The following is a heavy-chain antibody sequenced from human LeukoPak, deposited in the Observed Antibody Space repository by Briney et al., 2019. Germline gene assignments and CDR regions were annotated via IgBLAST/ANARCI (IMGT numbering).Heavy chain of an antibody. D-gene: IGHD5-18*01. J-gene: IGHJ4*02. CDR1: GFTFSNYA. CDR3: AKDQEYTYGPFDY. CDR2: LSGTGAGT. V-gene: IGHV3-23*01. Sequence: GGSLRLSCAASGFTFSNYAMTWVRQAPGKGLKGVYALSGTGAGTYYAGSVKGRFTISRDNSKNTLYLQMNSLRAEDTAVYYCAKDQEYTYGPFDYWGQGTLVTVSS.